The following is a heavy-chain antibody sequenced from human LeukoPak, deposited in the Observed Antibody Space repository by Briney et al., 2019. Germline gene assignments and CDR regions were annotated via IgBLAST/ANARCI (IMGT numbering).Heavy chain of an antibody. CDR1: GFTFSSYS. CDR2: IRSDNSIR. J-gene: IGHJ5*02. Sequence: GGSLRLSCVASGFTFSSYSMNWVRQAPGKGLEWVSYIRSDNSIRFYADSVKGRFTISRDNAKNSLYLQMNSLRAEDTAVYYCARGAKNWFDPWGQGTLVTVSS. CDR3: ARGAKNWFDP. V-gene: IGHV3-48*01. D-gene: IGHD4/OR15-4a*01.